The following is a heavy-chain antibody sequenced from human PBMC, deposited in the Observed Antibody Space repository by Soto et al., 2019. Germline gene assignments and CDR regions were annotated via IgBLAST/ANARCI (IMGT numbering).Heavy chain of an antibody. J-gene: IGHJ4*02. CDR1: GGSISSYY. Sequence: SETLSLTCTVSGGSISSYYWRRIRQPPGKGLEWIGYIYYSGSAYYNPSLKSRVAISRDMSKNQFSLRLSSVTAADTAVYYCARHSPDYYGSASYYNPLDTWGVGTLVTVSS. CDR2: IYYSGSA. V-gene: IGHV4-59*08. D-gene: IGHD3-10*01. CDR3: ARHSPDYYGSASYYNPLDT.